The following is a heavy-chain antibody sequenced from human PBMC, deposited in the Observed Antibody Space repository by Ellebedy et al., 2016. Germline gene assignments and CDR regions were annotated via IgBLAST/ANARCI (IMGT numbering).Heavy chain of an antibody. D-gene: IGHD3-10*01. J-gene: IGHJ4*02. CDR1: GYTLTSYY. Sequence: ASVKVSCTASGYTLTSYYIHWVRQAPGQGLEWMGIINPSGGSTNYAQKLQGRVTMPRDTSTSTVYMGLSSLRSEDTAVYYCARSCYATGSYPAFDYWGQGTLVTVSS. V-gene: IGHV1-46*04. CDR3: ARSCYATGSYPAFDY. CDR2: INPSGGST.